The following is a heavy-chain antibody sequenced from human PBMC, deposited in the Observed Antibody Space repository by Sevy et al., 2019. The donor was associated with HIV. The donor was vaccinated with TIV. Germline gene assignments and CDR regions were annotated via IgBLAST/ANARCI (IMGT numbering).Heavy chain of an antibody. CDR3: ARVGILTGYLFDP. V-gene: IGHV3-7*03. CDR2: IKQDGSEK. D-gene: IGHD3-9*01. Sequence: GGSLRLSCAASGFTFSSYWMSWVHQAPGKGLEWVANIKQDGSEKYYVDSVKGRFTISRDNAKNSLYLQMDSLRAEDTAVYYCARVGILTGYLFDPWGQGTLVTVSS. CDR1: GFTFSSYW. J-gene: IGHJ5*02.